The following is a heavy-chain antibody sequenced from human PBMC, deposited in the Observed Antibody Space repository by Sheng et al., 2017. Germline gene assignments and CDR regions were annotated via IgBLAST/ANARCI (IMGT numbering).Heavy chain of an antibody. CDR1: GGSISSYY. J-gene: IGHJ4*02. D-gene: IGHD3-9*01. CDR2: IYYSGST. CDR3: ARGGKATGYFSYYFDY. V-gene: IGHV4-59*01. Sequence: QVQLQESGPGLVKPSETLSLTCTVSGGSISSYYWSWIRQPPGKGLEWIGYIYYSGSTNYNPSLKSRVTISVDTSKNQFSLKLSSVTAADTAVYYCARGGKATGYFSYYFDYWGQGTLVTVSS.